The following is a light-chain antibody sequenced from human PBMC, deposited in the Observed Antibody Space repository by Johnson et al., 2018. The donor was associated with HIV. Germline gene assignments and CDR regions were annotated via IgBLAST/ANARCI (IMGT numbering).Light chain of an antibody. CDR2: ENT. CDR1: SSNIANKY. CDR3: GTWDSSLSAYV. J-gene: IGLJ1*01. V-gene: IGLV1-51*02. Sequence: QLVLTQPPSVSAAPGQKVTISCSGSSSNIANKYVSWYQHLPGTAPKLLIYENTRRPSGIPDRFSGSKSGTSATLGITGLQTGDEADYYCGTWDSSLSAYVFGTGTKVTVL.